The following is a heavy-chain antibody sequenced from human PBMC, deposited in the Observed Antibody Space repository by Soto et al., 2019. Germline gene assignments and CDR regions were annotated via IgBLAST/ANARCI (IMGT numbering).Heavy chain of an antibody. J-gene: IGHJ4*02. Sequence: QVQLQESGPGLVKPSETLSLTCSVSGGSINNYYCSWIRQPPGKGLEGIGYIYYSGSPNYNPSLKSRVTISVDPSKNQFSLNLSSVTAADTAVYYCARAGAATLSDYWGQGTLVTVSS. CDR2: IYYSGSP. CDR1: GGSINNYY. CDR3: ARAGAATLSDY. D-gene: IGHD2-15*01. V-gene: IGHV4-59*01.